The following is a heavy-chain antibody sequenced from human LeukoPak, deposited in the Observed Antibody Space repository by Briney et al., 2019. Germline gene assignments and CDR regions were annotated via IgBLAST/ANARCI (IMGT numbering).Heavy chain of an antibody. Sequence: GGSLRLSCAASGFTFDDYAMHWVRQAPGKGLEWVAFIRYGGSNKYYADSVKGRFTISRDNSKNTLYLQMNSLRAEDTAVYYCAKDHRLKGYSSSLDYWGQGTLVTVSS. J-gene: IGHJ4*02. D-gene: IGHD6-13*01. V-gene: IGHV3-30*02. CDR1: GFTFDDYA. CDR2: IRYGGSNK. CDR3: AKDHRLKGYSSSLDY.